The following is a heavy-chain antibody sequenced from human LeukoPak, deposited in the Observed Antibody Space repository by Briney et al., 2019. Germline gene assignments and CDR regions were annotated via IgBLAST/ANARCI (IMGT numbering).Heavy chain of an antibody. V-gene: IGHV4-61*02. D-gene: IGHD1-26*01. Sequence: SSETLSLTCTVSGGSISSGSYYWSWIRQPAGKGLEWIGRIYSSGSTNYNPSLKSRVTISVDTSKNQFSLKLSSVTAADTAVYYCASHSETYSPSFDYWGQGTLVTVSS. CDR1: GGSISSGSYY. CDR2: IYSSGST. J-gene: IGHJ4*02. CDR3: ASHSETYSPSFDY.